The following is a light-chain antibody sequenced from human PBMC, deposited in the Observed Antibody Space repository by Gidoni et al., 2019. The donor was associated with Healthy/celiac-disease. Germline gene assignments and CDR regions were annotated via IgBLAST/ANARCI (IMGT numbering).Light chain of an antibody. V-gene: IGLV2-14*01. CDR3: SSYTSSSVV. CDR1: SSDVGGYNY. J-gene: IGLJ2*01. Sequence: QYALTPPASVSGSPGQSITISCTGTSSDVGGYNYVSWYQQHPGKAPKLMIYDVSNRPSGVSNRFSGSKSGNTASLTISGLQAEDEADYYCSSYTSSSVVFGGGTKLTVL. CDR2: DVS.